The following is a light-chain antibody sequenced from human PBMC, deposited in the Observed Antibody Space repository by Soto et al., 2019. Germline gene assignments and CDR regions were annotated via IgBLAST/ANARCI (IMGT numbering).Light chain of an antibody. J-gene: IGKJ5*01. CDR1: QNFLYSDGNTY. Sequence: DLVVTQSPLSLPVTLGQPASIPCKSSQNFLYSDGNTYLHWFQQRPGQSPRRLIYKVSNRESGVPDRFSGSGADTAFTLKISSVEAEDVGIYYCMQGSHWPISFGQGTRLE. CDR3: MQGSHWPIS. CDR2: KVS. V-gene: IGKV2-30*01.